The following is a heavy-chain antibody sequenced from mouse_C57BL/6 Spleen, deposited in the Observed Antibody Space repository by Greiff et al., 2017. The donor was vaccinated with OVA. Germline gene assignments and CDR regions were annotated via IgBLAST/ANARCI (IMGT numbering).Heavy chain of an antibody. Sequence: VKLQESGPELVKPGASVKISCKASGYAFSSSWMNWVKQRPGKGLEWIGRIYPGDGDTNYNGKFKGKATLTADKSSSTAYMQLSSLTSEDSAVYFCARSGTTVLDYWGQGTTLTVS. D-gene: IGHD1-1*01. J-gene: IGHJ2*01. V-gene: IGHV1-82*01. CDR2: IYPGDGDT. CDR3: ARSGTTVLDY. CDR1: GYAFSSSW.